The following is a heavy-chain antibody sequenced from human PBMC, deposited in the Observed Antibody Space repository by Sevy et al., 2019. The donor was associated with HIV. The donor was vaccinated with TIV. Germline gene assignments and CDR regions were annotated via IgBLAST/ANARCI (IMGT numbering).Heavy chain of an antibody. CDR3: ARDLHCSGGSCRDGMDV. Sequence: GSLRLSCAASGFTFSSYAMHWVRQAPGKGLEWVAVISYDGSNKYYADSVKGRFTISRDNSKNTLYLQMNSLRAEDTAVYYCARDLHCSGGSCRDGMDVWGQGTTVTVSS. V-gene: IGHV3-30*04. J-gene: IGHJ6*02. D-gene: IGHD2-15*01. CDR2: ISYDGSNK. CDR1: GFTFSSYA.